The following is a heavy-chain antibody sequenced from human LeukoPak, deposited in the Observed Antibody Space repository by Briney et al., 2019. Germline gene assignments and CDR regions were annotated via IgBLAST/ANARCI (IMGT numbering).Heavy chain of an antibody. Sequence: ASVKVSCKASGYTFTSYGISWVRQAPGQGFEWMGWISAYNGNTNYAQKLQGRVTMTTDTSTSTAYMELRSLRSDDTAVYYCARRAGFGELDYYYGMDVWGQGTTVTVSS. CDR3: ARRAGFGELDYYYGMDV. CDR1: GYTFTSYG. CDR2: ISAYNGNT. D-gene: IGHD3-10*01. V-gene: IGHV1-18*01. J-gene: IGHJ6*02.